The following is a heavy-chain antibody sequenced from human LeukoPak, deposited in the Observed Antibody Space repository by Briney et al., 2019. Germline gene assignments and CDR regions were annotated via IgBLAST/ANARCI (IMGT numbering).Heavy chain of an antibody. D-gene: IGHD3-22*01. J-gene: IGHJ4*02. V-gene: IGHV1-2*02. CDR1: GYTFTSYG. CDR2: INPNSGGT. CDR3: AREYYYDSSGPFDY. Sequence: ASVKVSCKASGYTFTSYGISWVRQAPGQGLEWMGWINPNSGGTNYAQKFQGRVTMTRDTSISTAYMELSRLRSDDTAVYYCAREYYYDSSGPFDYWGQGTLVTVSS.